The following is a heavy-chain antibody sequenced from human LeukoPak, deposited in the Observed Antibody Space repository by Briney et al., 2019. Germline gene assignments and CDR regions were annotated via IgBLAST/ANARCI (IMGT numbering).Heavy chain of an antibody. CDR3: AKVMKGSERLTMVRGVIIKTAGLYYMDV. J-gene: IGHJ6*03. Sequence: PGGSLRLSCAASGFTFSNYAMSWVRQAPGKGLEWVSAISGSGGSTYYAYSVKGRFTISRDNSKNTLYLQMNSLRAEDTAVYYCAKVMKGSERLTMVRGVIIKTAGLYYMDVWGKGTTVTVSS. D-gene: IGHD3-10*01. CDR2: ISGSGGST. CDR1: GFTFSNYA. V-gene: IGHV3-23*01.